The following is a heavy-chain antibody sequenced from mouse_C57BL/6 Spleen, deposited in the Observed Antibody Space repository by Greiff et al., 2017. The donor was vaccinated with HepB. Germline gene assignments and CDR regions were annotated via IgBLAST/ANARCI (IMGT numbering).Heavy chain of an antibody. CDR3: ARKGGYYPYYYAMDY. J-gene: IGHJ4*01. V-gene: IGHV1-53*01. CDR1: GYTFTSYW. D-gene: IGHD2-3*01. Sequence: QVQLQQPGPELVKPGASVKLSCKASGYTFTSYWMHWVKQRPGQGLEWIGNINPSNGGTNYNEKFKSKATLTVDKSSSTAYMQLSSLTSEDSAVYYCARKGGYYPYYYAMDYWGQGTSVTVSS. CDR2: INPSNGGT.